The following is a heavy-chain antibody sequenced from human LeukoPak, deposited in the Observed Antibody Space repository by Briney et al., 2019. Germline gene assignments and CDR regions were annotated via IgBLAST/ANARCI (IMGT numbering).Heavy chain of an antibody. Sequence: PSETLSLTCTVSGGSISGSNYYWTWIRQPPGKGLEWIASIFYSGSTHYSPSLKSRVTISVDTSKNQFSLKLTSVTAADTAVYYCVRDRDYWGQGTLVTVSS. CDR1: GGSISGSNYY. J-gene: IGHJ4*02. CDR2: IFYSGST. CDR3: VRDRDY. V-gene: IGHV4-39*07.